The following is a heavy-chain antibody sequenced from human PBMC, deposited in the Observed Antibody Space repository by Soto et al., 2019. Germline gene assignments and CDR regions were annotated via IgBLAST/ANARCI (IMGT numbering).Heavy chain of an antibody. V-gene: IGHV1-18*01. Sequence: GSPVKVSCKGSGYTITSYGISWVRQAPGQGLEWMGWISAYNGNTNYAQKLQGRDTMTTDTSTSTGYMELRSLRSDDTAVYYCARDAELRFHVWSSQEEYYVMDGSGQGQRSP. CDR1: GYTITSYG. CDR3: ARDAELRFHVWSSQEEYYVMDG. D-gene: IGHD3-3*01. J-gene: IGHJ6*02. CDR2: ISAYNGNT.